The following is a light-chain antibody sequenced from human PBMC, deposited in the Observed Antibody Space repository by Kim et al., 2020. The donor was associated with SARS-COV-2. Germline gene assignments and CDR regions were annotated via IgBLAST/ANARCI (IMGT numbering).Light chain of an antibody. CDR3: SSHSSGGITI. Sequence: GQSITISCTGTNSDIGNYNYVSWYQQYPGKVPQVIIYSVSERPSGVPNRFSGSKSGNTASLTISGLQAEDEADYYCSSHSSGGITIFGGGTQLTVL. V-gene: IGLV2-14*03. CDR2: SVS. CDR1: NSDIGNYNY. J-gene: IGLJ2*01.